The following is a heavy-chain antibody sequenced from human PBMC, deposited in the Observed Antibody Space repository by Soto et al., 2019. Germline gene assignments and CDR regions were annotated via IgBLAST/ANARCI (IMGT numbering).Heavy chain of an antibody. Sequence: GASVKVSCKASGYTFTSYDINWVRQATGQGLEWMGWMNPNSGNTGYAQKFQGRVTMTRNTSISTAYMELRSLRSDDTAVYYCARGGPSYSSGWWYYFDYWGQGTLVTVSS. V-gene: IGHV1-8*01. D-gene: IGHD6-19*01. CDR1: GYTFTSYD. J-gene: IGHJ4*02. CDR3: ARGGPSYSSGWWYYFDY. CDR2: MNPNSGNT.